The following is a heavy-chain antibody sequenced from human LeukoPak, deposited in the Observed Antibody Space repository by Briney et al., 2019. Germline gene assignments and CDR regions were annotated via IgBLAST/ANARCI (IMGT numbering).Heavy chain of an antibody. D-gene: IGHD1-14*01. CDR2: INPNSGGT. V-gene: IGHV1-2*06. Sequence: ASVKVSCKAPGYTFTGYYMHWVRQAPGQGLEWMGRINPNSGGTNYAQKFQGRVTMTRDTAISTAYMELSRLRSDDTAVYYCARDNPRTPNKHFQHWGQGTLVTVSS. CDR3: ARDNPRTPNKHFQH. CDR1: GYTFTGYY. J-gene: IGHJ1*01.